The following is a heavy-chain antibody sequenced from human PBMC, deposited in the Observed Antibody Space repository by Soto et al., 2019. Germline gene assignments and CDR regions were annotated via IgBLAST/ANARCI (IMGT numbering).Heavy chain of an antibody. CDR2: IYYSGST. CDR1: GVSISSYY. V-gene: IGHV4-59*01. Sequence: SETLSLTCTVSGVSISSYYWRWIRQPPGKGLEWIGHIYYSGSTNYNPSPKSRVTITGDTSKNQFSLKLSFVTAADTAGYYCARGIRGRGYVVYYYYGMDVWGQGTTVTVSS. J-gene: IGHJ6*02. D-gene: IGHD5-12*01. CDR3: ARGIRGRGYVVYYYYGMDV.